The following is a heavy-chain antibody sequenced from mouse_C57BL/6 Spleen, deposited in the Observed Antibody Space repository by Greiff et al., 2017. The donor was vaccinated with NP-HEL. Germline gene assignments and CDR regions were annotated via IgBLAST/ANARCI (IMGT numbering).Heavy chain of an antibody. V-gene: IGHV3-6*01. CDR3: ASGYYSYYFDY. CDR2: ISYDGSN. J-gene: IGHJ2*01. CDR1: GYSITSGYY. D-gene: IGHD2-3*01. Sequence: EVKLLESGPGLVKPSQSLSLTCSVTGYSITSGYYWNWIRQPPGNKLEWVGYISYDGSNNYNPSLKNRISITLDTSKNQFFLKLNSVTTEDTATYYCASGYYSYYFDYWGQGTTLTVSS.